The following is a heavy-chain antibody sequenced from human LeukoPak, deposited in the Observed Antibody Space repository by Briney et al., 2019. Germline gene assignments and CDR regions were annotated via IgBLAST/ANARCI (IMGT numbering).Heavy chain of an antibody. D-gene: IGHD3-22*01. V-gene: IGHV4-34*01. CDR1: GGSFSGYY. J-gene: IGHJ4*02. CDR2: INHSGST. Sequence: PSETLSLTCAVYGGSFSGYYWSWIRQPPGKGLEWIGEINHSGSTNYNPSLKSRVTISVDTSKNQFSLKLSSVTAADTAVYYCAGITMIGDFDYWGQGTLVTVSS. CDR3: AGITMIGDFDY.